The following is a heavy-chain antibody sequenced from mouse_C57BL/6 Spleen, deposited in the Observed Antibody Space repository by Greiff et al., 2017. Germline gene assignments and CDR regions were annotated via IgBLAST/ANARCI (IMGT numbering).Heavy chain of an antibody. Sequence: LQPGAELVKPGASVKMSCKASGYTFTSYWITWVKQRPGQGLEWIGDIYPGSGSTNYNEKFKSKATLTVDTSSSTAYMQLSSLTSEDSAVYYCASNEDYFDYWGQGTTLTVSS. CDR1: GYTFTSYW. CDR2: IYPGSGST. J-gene: IGHJ2*01. CDR3: ASNEDYFDY. V-gene: IGHV1-55*01.